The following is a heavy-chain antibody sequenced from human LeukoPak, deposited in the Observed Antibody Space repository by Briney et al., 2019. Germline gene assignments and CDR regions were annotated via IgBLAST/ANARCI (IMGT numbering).Heavy chain of an antibody. Sequence: GTSLRLSCAASGFSFTSYNFHWVRQAPGKGLQWLGFISYDGNIKYEDSVKGRFTISRDNSKNTLYLKMNSLRAEDTAVYYCAKGHGWEASYYYYYMDVWGKGTTVTISS. D-gene: IGHD1-26*01. J-gene: IGHJ6*03. CDR3: AKGHGWEASYYYYYMDV. CDR1: GFSFTSYN. CDR2: ISYDGNIK. V-gene: IGHV3-30*18.